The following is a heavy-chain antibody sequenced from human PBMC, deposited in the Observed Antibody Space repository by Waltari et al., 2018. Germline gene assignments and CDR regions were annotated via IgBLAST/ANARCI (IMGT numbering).Heavy chain of an antibody. D-gene: IGHD3-3*01. V-gene: IGHV4-38-2*01. CDR1: GFTFSSYA. J-gene: IGHJ6*02. CDR3: ARDSLTPYYDFWSGLYGMDV. CDR2: IYYSGST. Sequence: VQLVESGGGLVQPGGSLRLSCAASGFTFSSYAMSWVRPAPGKGLEWIGSIYYSGSTYYNPSLKSRVTISVDTSKNQFSLKLSSVTAADTAVYYCARDSLTPYYDFWSGLYGMDVWGQGTTVTVSS.